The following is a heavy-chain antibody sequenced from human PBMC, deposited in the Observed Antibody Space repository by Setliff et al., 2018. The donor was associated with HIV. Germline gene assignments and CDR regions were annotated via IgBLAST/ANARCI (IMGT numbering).Heavy chain of an antibody. J-gene: IGHJ6*03. Sequence: ASVKVSCKASGYSLSTYAISWVRQAPGQGLEWMGWIDANNGNRNFAQKFRGRVTMTTDISTNTAYMEVRTLSFDETAVYYCVRLTADRTNYHYYMDVWGKGTTVTVSS. V-gene: IGHV1-18*04. CDR2: IDANNGNR. CDR3: VRLTADRTNYHYYMDV. D-gene: IGHD2-8*01. CDR1: GYSLSTYA.